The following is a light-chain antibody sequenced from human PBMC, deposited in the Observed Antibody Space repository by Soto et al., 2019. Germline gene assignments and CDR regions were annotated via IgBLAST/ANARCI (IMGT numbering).Light chain of an antibody. CDR1: QRVXRNY. Sequence: IVLTQCPGTLSLSPGERATLSCRASQRVXRNYPAWYQQKPGQAPGLLTYDASNMATGSPARLSGSGSVTDFTLPINSLEPEDSAVYYFQHYKTGPWTFGQGTKVDIK. V-gene: IGKV3-20*01. CDR3: QHYKTGPWT. CDR2: DAS. J-gene: IGKJ1*01.